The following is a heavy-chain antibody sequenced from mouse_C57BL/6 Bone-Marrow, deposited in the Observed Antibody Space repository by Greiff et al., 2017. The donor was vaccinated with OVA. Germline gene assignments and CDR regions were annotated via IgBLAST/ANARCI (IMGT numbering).Heavy chain of an antibody. D-gene: IGHD1-1*01. CDR3: ASSPLYYYGSSFDY. V-gene: IGHV1-53*01. J-gene: IGHJ2*01. Sequence: QVQLQQPGTELVKPGASVKLSCKASGYTFTSYWMHWVKQRPGQGLEWIGNINPSNGGTNYNEKFKSKATLTVDKSSSTAYMQLSSLTSEDSAVDYCASSPLYYYGSSFDYWGQGTTLTVSS. CDR1: GYTFTSYW. CDR2: INPSNGGT.